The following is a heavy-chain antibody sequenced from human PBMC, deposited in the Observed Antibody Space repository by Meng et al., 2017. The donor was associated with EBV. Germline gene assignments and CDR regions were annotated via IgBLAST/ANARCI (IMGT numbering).Heavy chain of an antibody. CDR3: ARAEIAAAGRLDY. J-gene: IGHJ4*02. CDR2: VIPIFGTA. D-gene: IGHD6-13*01. V-gene: IGHV1-69*06. CDR1: GGTFSSYA. Sequence: QVQLWQSGAEVKRPGSSVTVSCKASGGTFSSYAISWVRQAPGKGLEWMGGVIPIFGTANYAQKFQGRVTITADKSTSTAYMELSSLRSEDTAVYYCARAEIAAAGRLDYWGQGTLVTVSS.